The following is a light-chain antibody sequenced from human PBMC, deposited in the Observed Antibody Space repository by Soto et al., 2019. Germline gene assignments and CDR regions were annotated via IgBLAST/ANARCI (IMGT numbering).Light chain of an antibody. V-gene: IGKV3D-20*02. CDR2: DAS. CDR3: QQRSNRPT. J-gene: IGKJ4*01. Sequence: IVLTQSPGTLSLSPGETATLSCRASQIIKTFYFGWYQQKPGQSPRLLIYDASKRATGVPARFSGSGSGTDFTLTISSLEPEDFAVYYCQQRSNRPTFGGGTKVDIK. CDR1: QIIKTFY.